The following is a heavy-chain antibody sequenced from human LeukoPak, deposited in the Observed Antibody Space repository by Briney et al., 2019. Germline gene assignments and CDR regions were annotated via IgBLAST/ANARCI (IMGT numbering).Heavy chain of an antibody. J-gene: IGHJ4*02. D-gene: IGHD6-13*01. CDR3: ARELFIAAAGTSDY. CDR2: ISSSGSTI. V-gene: IGHV3-48*03. CDR1: GFTFSSYE. Sequence: HGGSLRLSCAASGFTFSSYEMNWVRQAPGKGLEWVSYISSSGSTIYYADSVRGRFTISRDNAKNPLYLQMNSLRAEDTAVYYCARELFIAAAGTSDYWGQGTLVTVSS.